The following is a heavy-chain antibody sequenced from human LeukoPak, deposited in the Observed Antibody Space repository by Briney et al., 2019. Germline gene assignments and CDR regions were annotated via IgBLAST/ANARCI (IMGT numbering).Heavy chain of an antibody. D-gene: IGHD2-2*01. CDR3: ARGTYCSSTSCYWGSRNWFDH. CDR2: INHSGST. V-gene: IGHV4-34*01. CDR1: GGSFSGYY. Sequence: PSETLSLTCAVYGGSFSGYYWSWIRQPPGKGLEWIGEINHSGSTNYNPSLKSRVTISVDTSKNQFSLKLSSVTAADTAVYYCARGTYCSSTSCYWGSRNWFDHWGQGTLVTVSS. J-gene: IGHJ5*02.